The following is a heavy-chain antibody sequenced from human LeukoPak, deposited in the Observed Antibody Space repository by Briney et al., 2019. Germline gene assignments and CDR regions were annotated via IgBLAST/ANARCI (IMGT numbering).Heavy chain of an antibody. J-gene: IGHJ4*02. Sequence: GGSLRLPCATSGFTFDRYTIHWVRQAPGKGLEWVSLAGWVGGTTYYSDSVRGRFTISRDSGKNSVYLQMNSLTTDDTAFYFCAKELDTMFFDYWGQGALVTVSS. V-gene: IGHV3-43*01. CDR3: AKELDTMFFDY. CDR1: GFTFDRYT. CDR2: AGWVGGTT. D-gene: IGHD3-10*02.